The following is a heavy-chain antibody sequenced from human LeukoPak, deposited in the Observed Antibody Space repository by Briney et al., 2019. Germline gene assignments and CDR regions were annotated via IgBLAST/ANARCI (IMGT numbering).Heavy chain of an antibody. CDR3: ARDLRDTMTINYMDV. J-gene: IGHJ6*03. CDR1: GGSINSGSFF. Sequence: PSETLSLTCTVSGGSINSGSFFWSWIRQPAGKGLEWIGRIYTSGSTNYNPSLKSRVTISLDASKNQFSLKLTSVTAADTAVYYCARDLRDTMTINYMDVWGKGTTVTISS. D-gene: IGHD4-17*01. CDR2: IYTSGST. V-gene: IGHV4-61*02.